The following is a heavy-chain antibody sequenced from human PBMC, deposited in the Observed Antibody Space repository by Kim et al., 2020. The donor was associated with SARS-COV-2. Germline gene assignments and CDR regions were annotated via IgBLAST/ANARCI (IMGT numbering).Heavy chain of an antibody. CDR3: ARGLGYCTNGVCRIDAFDI. CDR1: GFTFSSYS. J-gene: IGHJ3*02. V-gene: IGHV3-21*01. D-gene: IGHD2-8*01. CDR2: ISSSSSYI. Sequence: GGSLRLSCAASGFTFSSYSMNWVRQAPGKGLEWVSSISSSSSYIYYADSVKGRFTISRDNAKNSLYLQMNSLRAEDTAVYYCARGLGYCTNGVCRIDAFDIWGQGTMVTVSS.